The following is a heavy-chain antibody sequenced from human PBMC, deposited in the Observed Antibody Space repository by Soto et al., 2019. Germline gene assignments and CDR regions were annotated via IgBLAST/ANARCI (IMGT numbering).Heavy chain of an antibody. Sequence: GASVKVSCKASGYTFSSYGISWVRQAPGQGLEWIGWISAYNGNTKYAQKLQGRVTMTTDTSTSTAYMELRSLRSDDTAVDYCARDLGQQLFDYWGQGTLDTVSS. D-gene: IGHD6-13*01. CDR2: ISAYNGNT. J-gene: IGHJ4*02. CDR1: GYTFSSYG. CDR3: ARDLGQQLFDY. V-gene: IGHV1-18*01.